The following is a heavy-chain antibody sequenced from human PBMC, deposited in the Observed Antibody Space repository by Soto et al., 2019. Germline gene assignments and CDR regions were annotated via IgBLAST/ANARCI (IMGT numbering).Heavy chain of an antibody. CDR3: ARNEAAGEYYYYYMDV. CDR1: GGSISSYH. J-gene: IGHJ6*03. V-gene: IGHV4-59*01. D-gene: IGHD6-13*01. Sequence: SETLSLTCTVSGGSISSYHWSWIRQPPGKGLEWIGYIYYSGSTNYNPSLKSRVTISVDTSKNQFSLKLSSVTAADTAVYYCARNEAAGEYYYYYMDVWGKGTTVTVS. CDR2: IYYSGST.